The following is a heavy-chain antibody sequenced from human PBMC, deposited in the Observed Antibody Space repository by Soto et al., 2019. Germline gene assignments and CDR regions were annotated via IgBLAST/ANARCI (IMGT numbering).Heavy chain of an antibody. V-gene: IGHV1-69*13. J-gene: IGHJ6*02. D-gene: IGHD3-10*01. CDR2: IIPIFGTA. CDR1: GGTFSSYA. Sequence: GASVKVSCKASGGTFSSYAISWVRQAPGQGLEWMGGIIPIFGTANYAQKFQGRVTITADESTSTAYMELSSLRSEDTAVYYCARVRWFGELSNYYYYGMDVWGQGTTVTAP. CDR3: ARVRWFGELSNYYYYGMDV.